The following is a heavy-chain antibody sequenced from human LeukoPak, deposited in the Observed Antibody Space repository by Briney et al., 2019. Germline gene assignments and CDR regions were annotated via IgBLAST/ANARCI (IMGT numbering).Heavy chain of an antibody. V-gene: IGHV1-8*02. J-gene: IGHJ4*02. Sequence: GASVKVSCKASGYTFTDHYMHWVRQATGQGLEWMGWMNPNSGNTGYAQKFQGRVTMTRNTSISTAYMELSSLRSEDTAVYYCARGFPQFGIVAKDFDYWGQGTLVTVSS. CDR2: MNPNSGNT. CDR3: ARGFPQFGIVAKDFDY. CDR1: GYTFTDHY. D-gene: IGHD1-26*01.